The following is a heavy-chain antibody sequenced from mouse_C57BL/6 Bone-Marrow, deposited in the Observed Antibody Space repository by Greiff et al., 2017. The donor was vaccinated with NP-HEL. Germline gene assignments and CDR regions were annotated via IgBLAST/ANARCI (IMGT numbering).Heavy chain of an antibody. CDR1: GFNFKDDY. Sequence: LVESGAELVRPGASVKLSCTASGFNFKDDYMHWVKQRPEQGLEWIGWIDPENGDTEYASKFQGKATITADTSSNPAYLQLSSLTSEDPAVYYCTTFLYLDYWGQGTTLTVSS. CDR3: TTFLYLDY. J-gene: IGHJ2*01. V-gene: IGHV14-4*01. CDR2: IDPENGDT.